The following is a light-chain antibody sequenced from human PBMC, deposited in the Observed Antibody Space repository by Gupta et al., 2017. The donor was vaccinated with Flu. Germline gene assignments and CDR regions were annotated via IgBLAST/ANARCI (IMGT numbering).Light chain of an antibody. CDR3: QQSDSTPHCT. V-gene: IGKV1-39*01. CDR2: AAS. CDR1: QSISSY. Sequence: DIQMTQSPSSLSASVGDRVTITCRASQSISSYLNWYQQKPGKAPKLLIYAASSLQSGVPSRFSGSGCGTDFTLTISSRQPEDFASYYCQQSDSTPHCTFGHGTKVDIK. J-gene: IGKJ3*01.